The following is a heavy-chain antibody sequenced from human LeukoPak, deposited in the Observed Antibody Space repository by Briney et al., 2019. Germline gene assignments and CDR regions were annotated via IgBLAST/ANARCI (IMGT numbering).Heavy chain of an antibody. Sequence: GWFLRRSCAASGFTLSNYAMGWVSQAPEKGLEWVLGISGGGGITCYADSVKGRFTISRDNSKNTLYLQMNSLRAEDTAVYYCARDGLLGYYDSSGFGNDYWGQGTLVTVSS. V-gene: IGHV3-23*01. D-gene: IGHD3-22*01. J-gene: IGHJ4*02. CDR1: GFTLSNYA. CDR3: ARDGLLGYYDSSGFGNDY. CDR2: ISGGGGIT.